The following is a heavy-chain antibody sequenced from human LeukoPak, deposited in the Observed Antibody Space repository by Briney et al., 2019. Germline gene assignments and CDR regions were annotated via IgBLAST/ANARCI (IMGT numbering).Heavy chain of an antibody. CDR1: GGSISSGDYY. J-gene: IGHJ3*02. CDR3: ARVSYYYDSSGYHDAFDI. CDR2: IYYSGST. Sequence: PSETLSLTCTVSGGSISSGDYYWRWIRQPQGKGLEWIGYIYYSGSTYYNPSLKSRFTISVDTSKNQFSLKLSSVTAADTAVYYCARVSYYYDSSGYHDAFDIWGQGTMVTVSS. D-gene: IGHD3-22*01. V-gene: IGHV4-30-4*08.